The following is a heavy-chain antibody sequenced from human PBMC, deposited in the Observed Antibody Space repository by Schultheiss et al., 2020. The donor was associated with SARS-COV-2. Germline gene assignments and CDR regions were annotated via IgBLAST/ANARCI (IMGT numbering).Heavy chain of an antibody. CDR3: ARGGGPYCSSTSCYTGV. Sequence: GESLKISCAASGFTFSSYSMNWVRQAPGKGLEWVAVISYDGSNKYYADSVKGRFTISRDNSKNTLYLQMNSLRAEDTAVYYCARGGGPYCSSTSCYTGVWGKGTTVTVSS. D-gene: IGHD2-2*02. V-gene: IGHV3-30*03. CDR1: GFTFSSYS. J-gene: IGHJ6*04. CDR2: ISYDGSNK.